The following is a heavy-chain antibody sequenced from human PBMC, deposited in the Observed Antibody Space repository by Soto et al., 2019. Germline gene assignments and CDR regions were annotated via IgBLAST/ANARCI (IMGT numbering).Heavy chain of an antibody. CDR2: IYYSGST. CDR1: GGSISSYY. V-gene: IGHV4-59*01. Sequence: SETLSLTCTVSGGSISSYYWSWIRQPPGKGLEWIGSIYYSGSTNYNPSLKSRVTISVDTSKNQFSLKLSSVNAADTAVYDCARTEGYSSSWYDAFDIWGQGTMVTVSS. CDR3: ARTEGYSSSWYDAFDI. D-gene: IGHD6-13*01. J-gene: IGHJ3*02.